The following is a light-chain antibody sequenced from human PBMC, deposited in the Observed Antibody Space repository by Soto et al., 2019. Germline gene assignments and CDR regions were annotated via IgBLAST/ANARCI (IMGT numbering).Light chain of an antibody. CDR3: QQYGTSPIT. Sequence: EIVLTQSPGTLSLSPGERATLSYRASPTISNNYLAWYQQKPGQAPRLLIYGAASRVTGIPDRFSGSGSGTDFTLTISRLEPEDFAVYYCQQYGTSPITFGQGTRLEIK. CDR1: PTISNNY. J-gene: IGKJ5*01. V-gene: IGKV3-20*01. CDR2: GAA.